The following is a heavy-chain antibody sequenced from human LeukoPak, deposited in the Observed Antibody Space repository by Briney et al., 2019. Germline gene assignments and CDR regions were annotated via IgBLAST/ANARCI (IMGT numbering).Heavy chain of an antibody. CDR1: RFIFRSYD. CDR2: ISSSGITM. Sequence: PGGSLRLSCAASRFIFRSYDMNWVRQAPGKGLEWVSYISSSGITMYYADSVKGRFTISRDNSKNSLYLQMNSLRAEDTAIYYRARDMGSYSGSYYDSWGQGTLVTVSS. D-gene: IGHD1-26*01. V-gene: IGHV3-48*03. J-gene: IGHJ5*01. CDR3: ARDMGSYSGSYYDS.